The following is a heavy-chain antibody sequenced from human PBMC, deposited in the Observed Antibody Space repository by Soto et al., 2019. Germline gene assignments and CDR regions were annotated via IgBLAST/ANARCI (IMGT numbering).Heavy chain of an antibody. CDR3: ARVLSRVNYDILTGAPNYYYYYGMDV. V-gene: IGHV1-18*01. Sequence: ASVKVSCKASGYTFTSYGISWLRQAPGQGLEWMGWISAYNGNTNYAQKLQGRVTITTDKSTSTGYMELSSLRSEDTAVYYCARVLSRVNYDILTGAPNYYYYYGMDVWGQRTTVTVSS. CDR1: GYTFTSYG. J-gene: IGHJ6*02. CDR2: ISAYNGNT. D-gene: IGHD3-9*01.